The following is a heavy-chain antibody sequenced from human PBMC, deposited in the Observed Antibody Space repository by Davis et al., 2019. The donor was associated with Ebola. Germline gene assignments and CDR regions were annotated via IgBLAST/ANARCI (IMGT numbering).Heavy chain of an antibody. D-gene: IGHD2-15*01. CDR3: ARDAVVVAAKGYYYGMDV. V-gene: IGHV1-18*01. CDR2: ISAYNGNT. CDR1: GYTFTSYG. Sequence: AASVKVSCKASGYTFTSYGISWVRQAPGQGLEWMGWISAYNGNTNYAQKLQGRVTMTTDTSTSTAYMELRSLRSDDTAVYYCARDAVVVAAKGYYYGMDVWGQGTTVTVSS. J-gene: IGHJ6*02.